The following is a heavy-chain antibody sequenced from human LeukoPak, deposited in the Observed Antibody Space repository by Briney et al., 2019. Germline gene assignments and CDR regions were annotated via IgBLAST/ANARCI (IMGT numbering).Heavy chain of an antibody. CDR3: AKDAPTVLILFDY. J-gene: IGHJ4*02. CDR2: ISGSGGST. D-gene: IGHD4-23*01. Sequence: GGSLRLSCAASGLTFSSYAMSWVRRAPGKGLEWVSAISGSGGSTYYADSVKGRFTISRDNSKNTLYLQTNSQRGEDTAVYYCAKDAPTVLILFDYWGQGTLVTVSS. V-gene: IGHV3-23*01. CDR1: GLTFSSYA.